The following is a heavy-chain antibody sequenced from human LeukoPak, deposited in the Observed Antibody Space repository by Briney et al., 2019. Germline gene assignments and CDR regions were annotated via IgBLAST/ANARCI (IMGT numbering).Heavy chain of an antibody. D-gene: IGHD4-23*01. CDR1: GGSISSYY. J-gene: IGHJ4*02. Sequence: SETLSLTCTVSGGSISSYYWSWIRQPAGKGLEWVGRMYISGETNYNPSLRNRATLSLDTSKNQFSLKLTSLTAADSAMYYCASGIQTQGNNFWGQGTLVTVSS. CDR3: ASGIQTQGNNF. CDR2: MYISGET. V-gene: IGHV4-4*07.